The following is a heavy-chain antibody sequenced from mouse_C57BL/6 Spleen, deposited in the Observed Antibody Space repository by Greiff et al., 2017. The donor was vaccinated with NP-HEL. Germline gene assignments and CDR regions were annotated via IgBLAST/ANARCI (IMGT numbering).Heavy chain of an antibody. CDR3: TTGDTTVVANFDY. Sequence: VQLQQSGAELVRPGASVKLSCTASGFNIKDDYMHWVKQRPEQGLEWIGWIDPENGDTEYASKFQGKATITADTSSNTAYLQLSRLTSEDTAVFYCTTGDTTVVANFDYWGKGTTLTVSS. CDR1: GFNIKDDY. J-gene: IGHJ2*01. V-gene: IGHV14-4*01. CDR2: IDPENGDT. D-gene: IGHD1-1*01.